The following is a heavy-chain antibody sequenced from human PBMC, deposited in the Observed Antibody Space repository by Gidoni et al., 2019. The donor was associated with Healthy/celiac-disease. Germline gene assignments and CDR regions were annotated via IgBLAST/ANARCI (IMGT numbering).Heavy chain of an antibody. CDR2: ISYDGSNK. J-gene: IGHJ6*02. V-gene: IGHV3-30*18. CDR3: AKLEVVAAPSYYYYGMDV. D-gene: IGHD2-15*01. CDR1: GFTFSSYG. Sequence: QVQLVESGGGVVQPGRSLRLSCAASGFTFSSYGMHWVRQAPGKGLEWVAVISYDGSNKYYADSVKGRFTISRDNSKNTLYLQMNSLRAEDTAVYYCAKLEVVAAPSYYYYGMDVWGQGTTVTVSS.